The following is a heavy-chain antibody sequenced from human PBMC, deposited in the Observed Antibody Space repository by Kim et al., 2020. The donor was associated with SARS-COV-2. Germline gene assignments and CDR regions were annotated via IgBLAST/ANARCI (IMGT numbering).Heavy chain of an antibody. CDR2: IIPIFGTA. CDR1: GGTFSSYA. Sequence: SVKVSCKASGGTFSSYAISWVRQAPGQGLEWMGGIIPIFGTANYAQKFQGRVTITADESTSTAYMELSSLRSEDTAVYYCARARGDFWSGSYTYYYYGMDGWGQGTTVTVSS. CDR3: ARARGDFWSGSYTYYYYGMDG. D-gene: IGHD3-3*01. J-gene: IGHJ6*02. V-gene: IGHV1-69*13.